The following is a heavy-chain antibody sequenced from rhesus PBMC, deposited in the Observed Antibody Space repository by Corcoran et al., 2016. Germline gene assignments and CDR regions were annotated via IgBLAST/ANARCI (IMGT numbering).Heavy chain of an antibody. J-gene: IGHJ2*01. V-gene: IGHV4-122*02. Sequence: QVQLQESGPGLVKPSETLSLTCAVSGGSISSTYYYWSWIRQAHWKGLEWIGYLSCSGGTGYTPSIKGRVTISRDTSKNQFSWKLSSVTAADTAVYYCASSVATLYWYFDLWGPGTPITISS. CDR3: ASSVATLYWYFDL. CDR1: GGSISSTYYY. D-gene: IGHD4-29*01. CDR2: LSCSGGT.